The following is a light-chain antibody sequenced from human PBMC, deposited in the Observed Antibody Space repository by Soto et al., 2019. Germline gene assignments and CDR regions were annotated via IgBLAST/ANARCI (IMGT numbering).Light chain of an antibody. J-gene: IGKJ3*01. CDR2: AAS. CDR3: QKYDGVPQ. CDR1: QGISNY. V-gene: IGKV1D-17*01. Sequence: NIQMTQSPSAMSASVGDRVTITCRARQGISNYLAWFQQKPGKVPKHLIYAASSLQSGVPSRFSGSGSRTEFTLTISSLQPEDFATYYCQKYDGVPQFGPGTRVDIK.